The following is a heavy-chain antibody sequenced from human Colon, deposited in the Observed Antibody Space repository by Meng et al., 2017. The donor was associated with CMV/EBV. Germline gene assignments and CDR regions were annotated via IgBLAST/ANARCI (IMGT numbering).Heavy chain of an antibody. D-gene: IGHD6-13*01. J-gene: IGHJ4*02. Sequence: GGSLRLSCAASGFIFNSYRMNWVRQAPGKGLEWVSYIGSDGSVLEYADSVKGRFTISRDNAKSSLYLQLNSLRAEDTAVYYCARGLKTAAGTMAFDYWGQGTLVTVSS. CDR2: IGSDGSVL. CDR1: GFIFNSYR. CDR3: ARGLKTAAGTMAFDY. V-gene: IGHV3-48*04.